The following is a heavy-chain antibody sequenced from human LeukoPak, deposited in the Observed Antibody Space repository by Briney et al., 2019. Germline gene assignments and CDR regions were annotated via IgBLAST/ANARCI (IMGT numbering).Heavy chain of an antibody. J-gene: IGHJ4*02. V-gene: IGHV1-69*04. CDR2: IIPILGIA. CDR3: ARDSGGSCYDY. Sequence: AASVKVSCKASGGTFSSYAISWVRQAPGQGLEWMGRIIPILGIANYAQKFQGRVTITADKSTSTAYMELSSLRSEDTAVYYCARDSGGSCYDYWGQGTLVTVSS. D-gene: IGHD2-15*01. CDR1: GGTFSSYA.